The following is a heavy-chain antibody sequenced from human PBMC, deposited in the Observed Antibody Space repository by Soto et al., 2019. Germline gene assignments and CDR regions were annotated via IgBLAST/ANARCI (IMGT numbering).Heavy chain of an antibody. J-gene: IGHJ4*02. CDR3: ARHDARGGSSGVATDH. V-gene: IGHV5-51*01. D-gene: IGHD5-12*01. CDR1: GYSFPSYW. CDR2: IYPGDSDT. Sequence: GESLKISCEGSGYSFPSYWIGWVRQKPGKGLEWMGIIYPGDSDTTYSPSFQGQVTISADKSINTAYLQWSSLKASDTAMYYCARHDARGGSSGVATDHWGQGTQVTVSS.